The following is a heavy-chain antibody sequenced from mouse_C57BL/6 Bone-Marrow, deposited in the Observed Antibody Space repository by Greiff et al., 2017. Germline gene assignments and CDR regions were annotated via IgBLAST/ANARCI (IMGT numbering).Heavy chain of an antibody. CDR3: AKRAELGGYFDY. CDR1: GYTFTDYY. Sequence: QVQLQQSGAELVRPGASVKLSCKASGYTFTDYYINWVKQRPGQGLEWIARIYPGSGNTYYNEKFKGKATLTADKSSSTAYMQLSSLTSEDSAVYFCAKRAELGGYFDYWGQGTTLTVSS. J-gene: IGHJ2*01. D-gene: IGHD4-1*01. CDR2: IYPGSGNT. V-gene: IGHV1-76*01.